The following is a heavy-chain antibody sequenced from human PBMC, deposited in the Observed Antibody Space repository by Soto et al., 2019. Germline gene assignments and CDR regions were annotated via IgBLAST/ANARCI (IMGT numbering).Heavy chain of an antibody. Sequence: EVQLVESGGGLVQPGRSLRLACAASGFTFDDYAMHWVRQVPGKGLEWVSGLSWHSGSISYSDYVKGRFTISRDNAKNALYLQMNSLRAEDTALYDCAKAMVRYYYYYMDVWGNGTTVTVS. D-gene: IGHD6-13*01. CDR2: LSWHSGSI. J-gene: IGHJ6*03. CDR1: GFTFDDYA. CDR3: AKAMVRYYYYYMDV. V-gene: IGHV3-9*01.